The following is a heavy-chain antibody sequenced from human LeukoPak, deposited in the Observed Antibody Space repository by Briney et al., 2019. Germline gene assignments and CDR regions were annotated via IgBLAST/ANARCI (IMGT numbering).Heavy chain of an antibody. CDR1: GFTFINHA. CDR3: ARHYDKSALRYFDY. Sequence: PGGSLRLSCAASGFTFINHAMSWVRQAPGKGLEWVSDIKGRLIISRDNSKNTLYLQVNSLRAEDTAEYYCARHYDKSALRYFDYWGQGTLAIVSS. D-gene: IGHD3-22*01. CDR2: I. J-gene: IGHJ4*02. V-gene: IGHV3-23*01.